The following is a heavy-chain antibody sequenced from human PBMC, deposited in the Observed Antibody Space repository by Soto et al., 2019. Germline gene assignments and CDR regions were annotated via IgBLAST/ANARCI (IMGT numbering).Heavy chain of an antibody. V-gene: IGHV4-31*03. CDR1: GDSISTEGYY. J-gene: IGHJ1*01. CDR3: ARSRSYYVEDFQK. CDR2: IYYSGLT. D-gene: IGHD1-26*01. Sequence: SEALSLTCSVSGDSISTEGYYWSWIRQHPGKGLEWIGYIYYSGLTSYNPSLKSRVTISRATSKNQFYLKFSSVTAADTAVYYCARSRSYYVEDFQKWGQGTLVTVS.